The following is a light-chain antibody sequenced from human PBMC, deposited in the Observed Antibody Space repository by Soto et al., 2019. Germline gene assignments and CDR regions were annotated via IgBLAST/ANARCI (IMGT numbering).Light chain of an antibody. J-gene: IGKJ4*01. Sequence: EIVLTQSPGTLSLSPGERATLSCRASQSVSSNYLAWYQQRPGQAPRLVIYGASTRATGIPARFSGSGSGTEFTLTITSLEPEDFAVYYCQQHSNWPLTFGGGTKVDIK. CDR2: GAS. CDR1: QSVSSNY. CDR3: QQHSNWPLT. V-gene: IGKV3D-20*02.